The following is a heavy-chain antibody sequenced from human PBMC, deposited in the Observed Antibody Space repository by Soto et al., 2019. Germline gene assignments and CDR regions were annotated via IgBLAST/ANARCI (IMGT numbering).Heavy chain of an antibody. CDR2: IYYIGST. D-gene: IGHD2-21*02. CDR1: GGSISGYY. V-gene: IGHV4-59*12. Sequence: SETLSLTCTVSGGSISGYYWSWIRHPPGKGLEWIGYIYYIGSTNYNPSLKSRVTISVDKSENQFSLKLTSVTAADTAVYYCATLCRAADCLWYFDPWGRGTLVTVSS. J-gene: IGHJ2*01. CDR3: ATLCRAADCLWYFDP.